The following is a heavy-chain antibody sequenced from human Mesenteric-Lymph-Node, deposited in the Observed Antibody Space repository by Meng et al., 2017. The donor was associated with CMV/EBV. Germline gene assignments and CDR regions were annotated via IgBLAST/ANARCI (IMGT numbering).Heavy chain of an antibody. J-gene: IGHJ6*02. V-gene: IGHV3-9*01. Sequence: SLKISCVASGFTFEDYAFHWVRQAPGKGLEWVSGISWNSGFVGYAGSVKGRFTISRDNAKNSLHLQMNSLRAEDTALYYCARGQLLSDYYYYGMDVWGQGTTVTVSS. CDR2: ISWNSGFV. D-gene: IGHD2-2*01. CDR1: GFTFEDYA. CDR3: ARGQLLSDYYYYGMDV.